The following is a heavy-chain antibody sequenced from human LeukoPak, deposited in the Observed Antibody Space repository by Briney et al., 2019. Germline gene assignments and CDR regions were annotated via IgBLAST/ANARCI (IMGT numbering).Heavy chain of an antibody. D-gene: IGHD1-14*01. V-gene: IGHV3-15*01. J-gene: IGHJ4*02. CDR2: IKSKTDGGTT. Sequence: GGSLRLSCAASGFTFSNAWMSWVRQAPGKGLEWVGRIKSKTDGGTTDYAAPVKGRFTISRDNSENTLYLQMNSLRAEDTAVYYCARGTSEAFRSLDSWGQGTLVTVSS. CDR1: GFTFSNAW. CDR3: ARGTSEAFRSLDS.